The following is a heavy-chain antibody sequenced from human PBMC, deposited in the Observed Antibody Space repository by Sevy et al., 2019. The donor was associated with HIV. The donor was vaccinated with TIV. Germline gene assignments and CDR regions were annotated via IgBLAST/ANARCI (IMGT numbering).Heavy chain of an antibody. CDR1: GFTFDDYA. CDR3: AKDIVAAGPYYFDY. V-gene: IGHV3-9*01. CDR2: ISWNSGSI. J-gene: IGHJ4*02. Sequence: GGSLRLSCAASGFTFDDYAMHWVRQAPGKGLEWVSGISWNSGSIGYADSVKGRFTISRDNAKNSLYLQMNSLRAEDTALYYCAKDIVAAGPYYFDYWGQGTLVTVSS. D-gene: IGHD6-13*01.